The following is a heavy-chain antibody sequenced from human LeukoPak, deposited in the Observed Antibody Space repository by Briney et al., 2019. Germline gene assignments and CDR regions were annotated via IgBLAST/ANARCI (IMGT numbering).Heavy chain of an antibody. CDR3: AKSNGFLMYYFDY. J-gene: IGHJ4*02. CDR1: TVTFSSYA. CDR2: TTGDGAST. D-gene: IGHD3-22*01. Sequence: GGSLRLSCAVSTVTFSSYAMSWVRQAPGKGLEWVSGTTGDGASTHVADSVKGRFTISRDNSKNTVYLQMNSLRAEDTAVYFCAKSNGFLMYYFDYWGQGILVSVSS. V-gene: IGHV3-23*01.